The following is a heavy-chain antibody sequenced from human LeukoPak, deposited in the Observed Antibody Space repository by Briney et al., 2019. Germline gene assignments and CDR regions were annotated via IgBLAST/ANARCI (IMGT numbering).Heavy chain of an antibody. CDR2: INHSGST. CDR3: ARGTVVVRT. V-gene: IGHV4-34*01. J-gene: IGHJ5*02. Sequence: SETLSLTCAVYGGSFSGYYWSWIRQPPGKGLEWIGEINHSGSTNYNPSLKSRVTISVDTSKNQFSLKLSSVTAADTAVYYCARGTVVVRTWGQGTLVTVSS. D-gene: IGHD2-2*01. CDR1: GGSFSGYY.